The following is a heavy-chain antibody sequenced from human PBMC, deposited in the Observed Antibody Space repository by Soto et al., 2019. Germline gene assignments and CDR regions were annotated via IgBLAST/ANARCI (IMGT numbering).Heavy chain of an antibody. CDR1: GGSISSGGYY. Sequence: SETLSLTCTVSGGSISSGGYYWSWIRQHPGKGLERIGYIYYSGSTSYNPSLKSRVTISVDTSKNQFSLKLSSVTAADTAVYYCARVNMYYYDSSGPNWFDPWGQGTLVTVSS. D-gene: IGHD3-22*01. CDR3: ARVNMYYYDSSGPNWFDP. J-gene: IGHJ5*02. V-gene: IGHV4-31*03. CDR2: IYYSGST.